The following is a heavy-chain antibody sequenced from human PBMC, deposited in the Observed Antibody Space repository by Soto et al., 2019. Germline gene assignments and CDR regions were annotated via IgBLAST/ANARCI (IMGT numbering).Heavy chain of an antibody. D-gene: IGHD2-8*01. CDR1: GFSLSPSGVS. Sequence: QITLKESGPTLVKPTQTLTLTCTFSGFSLSPSGVSVGWIRQPPGKALEWLAHIYGDDDKRYSPSLRSRLTITKDTSKNQVVLTMTNMDPVDTATYYWAGMGYYLDYWGQGTLVTVSS. J-gene: IGHJ4*02. CDR3: AGMGYYLDY. V-gene: IGHV2-5*02. CDR2: IYGDDDK.